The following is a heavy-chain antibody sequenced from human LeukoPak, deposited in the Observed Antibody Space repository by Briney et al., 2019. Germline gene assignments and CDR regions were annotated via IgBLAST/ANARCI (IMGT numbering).Heavy chain of an antibody. J-gene: IGHJ5*02. CDR2: IYYSGST. Sequence: SETLSLTCTVSGGSISSSSYYWGWIRQPPGTGLEWIGSIYYSGSTYYNPSLKSRVTISVDTSKNQFSLKLSSVTAADTAVYYCARTRLVGATRWFDPWGQGTLVTVSS. CDR1: GGSISSSSYY. D-gene: IGHD1-26*01. V-gene: IGHV4-39*01. CDR3: ARTRLVGATRWFDP.